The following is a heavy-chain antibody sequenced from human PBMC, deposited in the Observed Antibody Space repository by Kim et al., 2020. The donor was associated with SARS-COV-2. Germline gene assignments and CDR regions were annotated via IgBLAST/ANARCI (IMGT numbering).Heavy chain of an antibody. D-gene: IGHD6-13*01. J-gene: IGHJ4*02. Sequence: GGSLRLSCSASGFDFSSSGMHWVRLAPGKRLEYLSAISPKGDKTYYADSLKGRSSIPRDNSRSTVFLQMSGLRPEDTGLFYCVNTGLYTNSWYSDHWGQG. CDR3: VNTGLYTNSWYSDH. V-gene: IGHV3-64D*09. CDR2: ISPKGDKT. CDR1: GFDFSSSG.